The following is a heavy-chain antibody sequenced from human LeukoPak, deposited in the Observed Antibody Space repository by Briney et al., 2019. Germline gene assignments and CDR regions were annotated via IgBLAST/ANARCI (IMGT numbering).Heavy chain of an antibody. CDR3: ARHVRVLGRQQHNFKQRLARYRINY. CDR2: INHSGST. J-gene: IGHJ4*02. D-gene: IGHD3-10*02. CDR1: GGSFSGYY. V-gene: IGHV4-34*01. Sequence: TSETLSLTCAVYGGSFSGYYWSWIRQPPGKGLEWIGEINHSGSTNYNPSLKSRVTISVDTSKNQFSLKLSSVTAADTAVYYCARHVRVLGRQQHNFKQRLARYRINYWGQGTLVTVSS.